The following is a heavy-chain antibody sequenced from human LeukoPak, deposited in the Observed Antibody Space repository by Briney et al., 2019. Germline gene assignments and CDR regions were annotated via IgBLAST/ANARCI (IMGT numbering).Heavy chain of an antibody. CDR3: AREGRQDYVYFDH. D-gene: IGHD4-17*01. J-gene: IGHJ4*02. CDR2: INYSGST. V-gene: IGHV4-59*01. Sequence: SETLSLTCTLSVDSISGYYWSCIPQPPGEGVECIGHINYSGSTNYNPSLKSRVTMAVDTSKNQFSLKLSSVTAADTAMYYCAREGRQDYVYFDHWGQGSLVTVSS. CDR1: VDSISGYY.